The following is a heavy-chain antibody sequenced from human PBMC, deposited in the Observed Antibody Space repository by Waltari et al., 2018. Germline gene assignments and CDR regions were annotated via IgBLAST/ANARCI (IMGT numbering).Heavy chain of an antibody. CDR1: GFIFGSNG. V-gene: IGHV3-30*03. CDR3: ARGPVDGTKRGAFDI. CDR2: VSYDGSEK. D-gene: IGHD1-1*01. J-gene: IGHJ3*02. Sequence: QVQLVESGGTVVRPGKSLRLSCVGSGFIFGSNGMHWVRQAPGKGLEGGAGVSYDGSEKYYGDSVKGRFTISRDNSNNTLHLQMTSLRDEDTAIFYCARGPVDGTKRGAFDIWGQGTMVTVSS.